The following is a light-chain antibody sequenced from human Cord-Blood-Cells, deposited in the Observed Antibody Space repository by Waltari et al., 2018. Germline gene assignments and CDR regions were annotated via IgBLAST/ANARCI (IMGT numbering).Light chain of an antibody. J-gene: IGLJ2*01. V-gene: IGLV3-1*01. CDR1: KLGDKY. CDR2: QDS. CDR3: QAWDSSTVV. Sequence: SYELTHPPSVSVSPGQTASITCSGDKLGDKYACWYQQKPGQSPVLVIYQDSKRPSGIRERFSGSNSGNTATLTIGGTQAMDEADYYCQAWDSSTVVFGGGTKLTVL.